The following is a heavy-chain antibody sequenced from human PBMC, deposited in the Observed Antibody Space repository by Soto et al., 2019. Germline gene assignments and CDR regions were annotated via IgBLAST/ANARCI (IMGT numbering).Heavy chain of an antibody. Sequence: ASVKVSCKASGYTFTSYGISWVRQAPGQGLEWMGWISAYNGNTNYAQKLQGRVTMTTDTSTSTAYMELRSLRSDDTAVYYCARDSSLRNYVHFYYGMDVWGQGTTVTVSS. J-gene: IGHJ6*02. V-gene: IGHV1-18*04. CDR3: ARDSSLRNYVHFYYGMDV. D-gene: IGHD4-4*01. CDR2: ISAYNGNT. CDR1: GYTFTSYG.